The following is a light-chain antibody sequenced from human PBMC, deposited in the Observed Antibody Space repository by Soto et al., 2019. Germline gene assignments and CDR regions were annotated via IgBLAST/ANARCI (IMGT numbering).Light chain of an antibody. CDR3: QQYDRSSWT. Sequence: DIQMTQSPSTLSASVGDRVIITCRASQSISSWLAWYQQKPGKAPNLLIYRASTLKSGIPSRISGSGSGTDFTLTISSLQPDDFATYYCQQYDRSSWTFGPGTKVEIK. J-gene: IGKJ1*01. CDR2: RAS. V-gene: IGKV1-5*03. CDR1: QSISSW.